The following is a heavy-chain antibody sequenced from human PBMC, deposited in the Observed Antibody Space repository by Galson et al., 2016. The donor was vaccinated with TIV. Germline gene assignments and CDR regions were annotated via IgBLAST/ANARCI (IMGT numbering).Heavy chain of an antibody. D-gene: IGHD5-18*01. J-gene: IGHJ4*02. Sequence: SVKVSCKASGGTFSSYAVSWVRQAPGQGLEWVGGIIPIFGSSDYAQKFQGRVTFTTDESTDDSTSTAYMELSSLTSEDTAVYYCAKSIGGYSFGYFHSWGQGTLVTVS. CDR1: GGTFSSYA. CDR3: AKSIGGYSFGYFHS. V-gene: IGHV1-69*05. CDR2: IIPIFGSS.